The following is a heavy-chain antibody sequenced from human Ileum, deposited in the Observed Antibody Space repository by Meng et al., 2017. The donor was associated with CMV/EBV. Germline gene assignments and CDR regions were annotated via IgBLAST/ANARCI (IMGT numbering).Heavy chain of an antibody. CDR3: ARDRGSSINWFDP. J-gene: IGHJ5*02. Sequence: SETLSLTCTVSGVSVNSDDYYWSWIRQPPGKDLEWIGYISYTVNTYYNPSLGSPVTISLDTSKNQFSLNLYSVTAADTAVYYCARDRGSSINWFDPWGQGTLVTVSS. CDR1: GVSVNSDDYY. D-gene: IGHD6-6*01. CDR2: ISYTVNT. V-gene: IGHV4-30-4*08.